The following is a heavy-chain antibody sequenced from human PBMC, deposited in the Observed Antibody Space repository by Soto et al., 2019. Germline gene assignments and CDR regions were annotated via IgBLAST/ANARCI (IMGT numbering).Heavy chain of an antibody. V-gene: IGHV3-48*01. D-gene: IGHD6-19*01. CDR3: ARDEVVAGIYYYYYMDV. CDR1: GFTFSSYS. CDR2: ISSSSSTI. Sequence: HPGGSLRLSCAASGFTFSSYSMNWVRQAPGKGLEWVSYISSSSSTIYYANSVKGRFTISRDNAKNSLYLQMNSLRAEDTAVYYCARDEVVAGIYYYYYMDVWGKGTTVTVSS. J-gene: IGHJ6*03.